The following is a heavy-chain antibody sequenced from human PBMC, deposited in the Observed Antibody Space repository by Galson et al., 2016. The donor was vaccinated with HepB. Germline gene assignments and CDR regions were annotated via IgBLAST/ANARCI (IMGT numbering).Heavy chain of an antibody. CDR2: IYWNDDK. V-gene: IGHV2-5*01. CDR1: GFSLSSNGVA. J-gene: IGHJ4*02. CDR3: VHRPEDRGGCPFDC. D-gene: IGHD2-15*01. Sequence: PALVKPTQTLTLTCTFSGFSLSSNGVAVGWIRQPPGKALEWLAHIYWNDDKRYSPSLKSRLTITKDTSKNQVVLTMTNMDPEDTATSYCVHRPEDRGGCPFDCWGQGTLVTVSS.